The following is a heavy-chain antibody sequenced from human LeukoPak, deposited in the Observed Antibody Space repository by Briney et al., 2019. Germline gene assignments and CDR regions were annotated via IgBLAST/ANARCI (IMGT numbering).Heavy chain of an antibody. J-gene: IGHJ4*02. CDR1: GYTFTSYG. CDR3: ARVLLGYSSSWYGTGDY. Sequence: ASVKVSCKASGYTFTSYGISWVRQAPGQGLEWMGWISAYNGNTNYAQKLQGRVTMTTDTSTSTAYMELRSLRSDDTAVYYCARVLLGYSSSWYGTGDYWGQGTLATVSS. D-gene: IGHD6-13*01. V-gene: IGHV1-18*01. CDR2: ISAYNGNT.